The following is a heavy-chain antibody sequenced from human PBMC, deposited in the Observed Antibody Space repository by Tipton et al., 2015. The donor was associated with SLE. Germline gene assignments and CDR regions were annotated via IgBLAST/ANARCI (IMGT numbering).Heavy chain of an antibody. CDR2: IYYSGST. D-gene: IGHD3-3*01. V-gene: IGHV4-59*01. J-gene: IGHJ4*02. CDR1: GGSISSYY. Sequence: TLSLTCTVSGGSISSYYWSWIRQPPGKGLEWIGYIYYSGSTNYNPSLKSRVTISVDTSKNQFSLKLSSVTAADTAVYYCARGRLRFLEQFSNWGQGTLVTVSS. CDR3: ARGRLRFLEQFSN.